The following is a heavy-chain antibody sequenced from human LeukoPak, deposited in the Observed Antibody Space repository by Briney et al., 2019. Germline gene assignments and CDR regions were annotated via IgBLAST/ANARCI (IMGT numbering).Heavy chain of an antibody. V-gene: IGHV3-23*01. D-gene: IGHD1-7*01. CDR2: ISGSGGGT. Sequence: PGGSLRLSCAASGFTFSSYAMSWVRQAPGKGLEWVSAISGSGGGTYYADSVKGRFTISRDNAKNSLYLQMNSLRAEDTAVYYCARGAELELPRYFDYWGQGTLVTVSS. CDR1: GFTFSSYA. J-gene: IGHJ4*02. CDR3: ARGAELELPRYFDY.